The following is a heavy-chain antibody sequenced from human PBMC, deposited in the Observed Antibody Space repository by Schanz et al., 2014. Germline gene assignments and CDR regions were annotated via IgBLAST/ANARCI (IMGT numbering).Heavy chain of an antibody. V-gene: IGHV3-48*01. CDR2: ISSSSSTR. Sequence: EVQLVESGGGLVQPGGSLRLSCAASGFTFSSYSMNWVRQAPGKGREWVSYISSSSSTRYYADSVKGRFTISRDNSKNTLYLQMNSLRAEDTAVYYCAKVRYSSGWRGDYFDEWGQGTLVTVSS. CDR3: AKVRYSSGWRGDYFDE. J-gene: IGHJ4*02. D-gene: IGHD6-25*01. CDR1: GFTFSSYS.